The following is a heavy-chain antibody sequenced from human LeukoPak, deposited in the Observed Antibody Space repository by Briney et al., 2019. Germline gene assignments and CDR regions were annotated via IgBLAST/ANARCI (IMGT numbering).Heavy chain of an antibody. J-gene: IGHJ4*02. D-gene: IGHD6-13*01. V-gene: IGHV1-46*01. CDR3: ARDHWGLGSSSWYVGGPVDY. CDR2: INPSGGST. Sequence: ASVKVSCKASGYTFTHNFMHWVRQAPGQGLEWMGIINPSGGSTSYAQKFQGRVTMTRDMSTSTVYMELSSLRSEDTAVYYCARDHWGLGSSSWYVGGPVDYWGQGTLVTVSS. CDR1: GYTFTHNF.